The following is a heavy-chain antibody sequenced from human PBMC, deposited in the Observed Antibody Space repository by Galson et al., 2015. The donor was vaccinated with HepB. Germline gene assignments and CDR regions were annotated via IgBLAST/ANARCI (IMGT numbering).Heavy chain of an antibody. CDR3: AKEGQAYDDILTGYSQAFDI. Sequence: SLRLSCAASGFTFSSYGMHWVRQAPGKGLEWVAVTSYDGSSKYYGDSLKGRFTIYRDNSKNTLYLQMNSLRAEDTAVYYCAKEGQAYDDILTGYSQAFDIWGQGTMVTVSS. J-gene: IGHJ3*02. D-gene: IGHD3-9*01. CDR2: TSYDGSSK. V-gene: IGHV3-30*18. CDR1: GFTFSSYG.